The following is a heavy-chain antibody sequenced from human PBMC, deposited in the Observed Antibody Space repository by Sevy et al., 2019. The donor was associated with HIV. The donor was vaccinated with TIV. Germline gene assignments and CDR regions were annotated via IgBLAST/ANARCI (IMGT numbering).Heavy chain of an antibody. D-gene: IGHD4-17*01. Sequence: GGSLRLSYAASGFALSNYYAMHWVRQAPGKGLEWVALISYDGSDKYYADSVKGRFTISRDNFKNTLYLQMNSLTTEDTAVYYCARPRANYVDHYFFYAMDVWGQGTTVTVSS. J-gene: IGHJ6*02. CDR2: ISYDGSDK. V-gene: IGHV3-30-3*01. CDR1: GFALSNYYA. CDR3: ARPRANYVDHYFFYAMDV.